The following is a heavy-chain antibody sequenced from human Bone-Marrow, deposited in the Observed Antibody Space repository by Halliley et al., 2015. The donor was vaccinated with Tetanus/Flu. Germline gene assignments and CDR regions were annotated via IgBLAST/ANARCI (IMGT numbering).Heavy chain of an antibody. D-gene: IGHD3-3*01. Sequence: PGKEVEWIAYIYYSGTTHYNPSLKSRVAISVDRPKNQFSLRLTSVTAADTAVCYCARFWSGFDSWGQGTLVTVSS. CDR2: IYYSGTT. CDR3: ARFWSGFDS. V-gene: IGHV4-59*01. J-gene: IGHJ4*02.